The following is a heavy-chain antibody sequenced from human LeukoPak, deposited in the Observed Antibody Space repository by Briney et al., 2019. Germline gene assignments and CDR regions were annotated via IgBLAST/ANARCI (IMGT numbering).Heavy chain of an antibody. V-gene: IGHV4-39*01. J-gene: IGHJ3*02. CDR3: ARLQRLGAFDI. Sequence: SETPSLTCTVSGGSISSSSYYWGWIRQPPGKGLEWIGSIYYSGSTYYNPSLKSRVSISVDTSKNQFSLKLSSVTAADTAVYYCARLQRLGAFDIWGQGTMVTVSS. CDR1: GGSISSSSYY. D-gene: IGHD6-25*01. CDR2: IYYSGST.